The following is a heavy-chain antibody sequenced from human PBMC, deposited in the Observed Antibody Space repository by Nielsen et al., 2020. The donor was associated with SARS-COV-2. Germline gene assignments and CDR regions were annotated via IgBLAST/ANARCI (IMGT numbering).Heavy chain of an antibody. J-gene: IGHJ4*02. D-gene: IGHD6-6*01. CDR2: IYYSGST. Sequence: SETLCLTCTVSGGSISSYYWSWIRQPPGKGLEWIGYIYYSGSTNYNPSLKSRVTISVDTSKNQFSLKLSSVTAADTAVYYCARDSSSSHFDYWGQGTLVTVSS. CDR1: GGSISSYY. V-gene: IGHV4-59*01. CDR3: ARDSSSSHFDY.